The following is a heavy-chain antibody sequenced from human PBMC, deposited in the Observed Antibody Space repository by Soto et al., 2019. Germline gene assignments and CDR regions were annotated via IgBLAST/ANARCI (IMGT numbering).Heavy chain of an antibody. CDR2: IDPSDSYT. V-gene: IGHV5-10-1*01. CDR3: ARRGSSSWLQLRESYGMDV. Sequence: GESLKISCKGSGYSFTSYWISWVRQMPGKGLEWMGRIDPSDSYTNYSPSFQGHVTISADKSISTAYLQWSSLKASDTAMYYCARRGSSSWLQLRESYGMDVWGRGTTVTVSS. CDR1: GYSFTSYW. D-gene: IGHD6-13*01. J-gene: IGHJ6*02.